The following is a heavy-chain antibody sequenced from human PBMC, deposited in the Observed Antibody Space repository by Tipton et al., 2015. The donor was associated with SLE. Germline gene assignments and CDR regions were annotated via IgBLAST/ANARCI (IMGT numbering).Heavy chain of an antibody. CDR3: AKADGVVGGQVPYWYFDL. CDR1: GFTFSSYS. Sequence: GSLRLSCAASGFTFSSYSMNWVRQAPGKGLEWVSSISRSSSYIYYADSVKGRFTISRDNAKNSLYLQMNSLRAEDTAVYYCAKADGVVGGQVPYWYFDLWGRGTLVSVSS. D-gene: IGHD1-26*01. CDR2: ISRSSSYI. V-gene: IGHV3-21*04. J-gene: IGHJ2*01.